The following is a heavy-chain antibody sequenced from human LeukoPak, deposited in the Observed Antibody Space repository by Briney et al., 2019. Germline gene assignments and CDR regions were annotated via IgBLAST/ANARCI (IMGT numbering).Heavy chain of an antibody. CDR1: GGSISSDY. CDR2: IYTSGSN. J-gene: IGHJ5*02. Sequence: SETLSLTCTVSGGSISSDYWSWIRQPPGKGLEWTGYIYTSGSNHYNPSLKSRVTISGDTSKNQFSLKLSSVTAADTAVYYCARQKAGNCFDPWGQGTPVTVSS. V-gene: IGHV4-4*09. CDR3: ARQKAGNCFDP. D-gene: IGHD6-19*01.